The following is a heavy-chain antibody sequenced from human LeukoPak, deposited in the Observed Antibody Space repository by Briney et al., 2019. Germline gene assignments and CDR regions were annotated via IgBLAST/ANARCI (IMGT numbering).Heavy chain of an antibody. Sequence: ASVKVSCKASGYTFTTHDINWVRQATGQGLEWLGWMSPNSGDTGYAQKFQGRVTMTSDSSISTAYMELSSLRSEDTAIYYCAKDFGGSDYDWYFDLWGRSTVVTVSS. CDR3: AKDFGGSDYDWYFDL. J-gene: IGHJ2*01. CDR2: MSPNSGDT. CDR1: GYTFTTHD. V-gene: IGHV1-8*01. D-gene: IGHD1-26*01.